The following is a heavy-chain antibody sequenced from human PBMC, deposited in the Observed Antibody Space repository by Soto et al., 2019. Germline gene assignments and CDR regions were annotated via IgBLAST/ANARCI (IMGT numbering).Heavy chain of an antibody. CDR1: GLTLSSYG. Sequence: GGSLRLSCAASGLTLSSYGMHWVRQAPGKGLEWVAVISYDGSNKYYADSVKGRFTISRDNSKNTLYLQMNSLRAEDTAVYYCAKGDPYYCRSTSCPHSRSAFEIWGKGTMVTVSS. J-gene: IGHJ3*02. CDR3: AKGDPYYCRSTSCPHSRSAFEI. V-gene: IGHV3-30*18. D-gene: IGHD2-2*01. CDR2: ISYDGSNK.